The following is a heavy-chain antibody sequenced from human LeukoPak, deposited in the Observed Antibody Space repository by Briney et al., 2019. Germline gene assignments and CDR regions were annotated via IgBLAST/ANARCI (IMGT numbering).Heavy chain of an antibody. CDR3: ARLDYYDYVWGSYSYYYYMDV. Sequence: GASVKVSCKASGYTFTSYYMHWVRQAPGQGLEWMGWISAYNGNTNYAQKLQGRVTMTTDTSTSTAYMELRSLRSDDTAVYYCARLDYYDYVWGSYSYYYYMDVWGKGTTVTISS. CDR1: GYTFTSYY. J-gene: IGHJ6*03. V-gene: IGHV1-18*04. D-gene: IGHD3-16*01. CDR2: ISAYNGNT.